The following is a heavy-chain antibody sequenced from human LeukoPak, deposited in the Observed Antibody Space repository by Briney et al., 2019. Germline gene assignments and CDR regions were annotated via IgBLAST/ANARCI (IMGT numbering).Heavy chain of an antibody. D-gene: IGHD3-22*01. Sequence: PGGSLGLSCAVSGFTFSSYWMSWVRQAPGKGLEWVANIKQDGIEKYYVDSVKGRFTISRDNSKNTLYLQMNSLRADDTAVYYCARGCYYERSGYCPFDYWGPGTLVTVSS. V-gene: IGHV3-7*05. CDR1: GFTFSSYW. CDR2: IKQDGIEK. J-gene: IGHJ4*02. CDR3: ARGCYYERSGYCPFDY.